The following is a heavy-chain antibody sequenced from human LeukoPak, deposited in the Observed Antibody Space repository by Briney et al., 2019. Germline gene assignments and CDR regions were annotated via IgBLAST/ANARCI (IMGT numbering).Heavy chain of an antibody. V-gene: IGHV1-69*13. J-gene: IGHJ5*02. CDR2: IIPIFGTA. CDR1: GGTFSSYA. CDR3: ARKTLNWFDP. Sequence: ASVKVSCKASGGTFSSYAISWVRQAPGQGLEWMGGIIPIFGTANYAQKFQGGVTITADESTSTAYMELSSLRSEDTAVYYCARKTLNWFDPWGQGTLVTVSS.